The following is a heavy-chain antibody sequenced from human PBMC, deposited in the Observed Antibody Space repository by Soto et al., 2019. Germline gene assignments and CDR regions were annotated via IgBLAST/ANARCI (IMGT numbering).Heavy chain of an antibody. CDR3: AREGEQLATHNWFDP. CDR2: INPSGGST. V-gene: IGHV1-46*01. D-gene: IGHD6-6*01. Sequence: GASVKVSCKASGYTFTSYYMHWVRQAPGQGLEWMGIINPSGGSTSYAQKFQGRVTMTRDTSTSTVYMELSSLRSEDTAVYYCAREGEQLATHNWFDPWGQGTLVTVSS. J-gene: IGHJ5*02. CDR1: GYTFTSYY.